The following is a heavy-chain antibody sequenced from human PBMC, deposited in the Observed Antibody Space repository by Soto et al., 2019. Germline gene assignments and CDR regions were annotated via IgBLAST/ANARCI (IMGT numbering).Heavy chain of an antibody. D-gene: IGHD4-17*01. CDR3: AREGSLYGDSFSNCVDY. CDR1: GFTFSSYS. Sequence: EVQLVESGGGRVKPGGPLRLSCAASGFTFSSYSMNWVRQAPGKGLEWVSSISTTSSYIYYADSVKGRFTISRDNAKNSLYLQMNSLRAEDTAVYYCAREGSLYGDSFSNCVDYWGQGTLVTVSS. V-gene: IGHV3-21*01. CDR2: ISTTSSYI. J-gene: IGHJ4*02.